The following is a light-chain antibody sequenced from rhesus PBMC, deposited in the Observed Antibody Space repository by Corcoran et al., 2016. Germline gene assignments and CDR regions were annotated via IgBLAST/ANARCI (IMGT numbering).Light chain of an antibody. CDR2: EVN. J-gene: IGLJ1*01. CDR1: SSDIGGYNY. CDR3: SSFAGNNNYI. Sequence: QAALTQPRSVSGSPGQSVTISCTGTSSDIGGYNYVSWYQHHPGTAPKLMIYEVNKRPSGVSARFSGSKSANTASLTIAGLQAEDEADYYCSSFAGNNNYIFGGGTRLTVL. V-gene: IGLV2-32*02.